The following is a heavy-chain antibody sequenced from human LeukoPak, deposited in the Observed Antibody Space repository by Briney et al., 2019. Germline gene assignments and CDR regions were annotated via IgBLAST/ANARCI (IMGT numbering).Heavy chain of an antibody. V-gene: IGHV3-23*01. Sequence: GGSLRLSCAASGFTFSSYAMSWVRQAPGKGLEWVSAISGSGGSTYYADSVKGRFTISRDNSKNTLYLQMNSLRAEDTAVYYCAYGSIVVIWGAFDYWGQGTLVTVSS. D-gene: IGHD3-22*01. CDR1: GFTFSSYA. CDR3: AYGSIVVIWGAFDY. J-gene: IGHJ4*02. CDR2: ISGSGGST.